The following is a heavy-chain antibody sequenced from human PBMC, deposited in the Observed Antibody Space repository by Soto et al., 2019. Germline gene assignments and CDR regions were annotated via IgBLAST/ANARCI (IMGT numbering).Heavy chain of an antibody. Sequence: QVQLQQWGAGLLKPSETLSLTCAVYGGSFSGYYWSWIRQPPGKGLEWIGEINHSGSTNYNPSLKSRVTISVDTSKNQFSLKLSSVTAADTAVYYCARGRDGISWYLFWYFDLWGRGTLVTVSS. CDR1: GGSFSGYY. V-gene: IGHV4-34*01. J-gene: IGHJ2*01. D-gene: IGHD6-13*01. CDR2: INHSGST. CDR3: ARGRDGISWYLFWYFDL.